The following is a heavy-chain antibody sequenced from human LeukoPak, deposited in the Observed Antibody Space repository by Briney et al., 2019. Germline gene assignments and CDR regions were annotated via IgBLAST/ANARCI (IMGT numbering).Heavy chain of an antibody. D-gene: IGHD2-2*01. CDR3: ARRYCSSISCRDAFDI. Sequence: SETLSLTCTVSGGSMSNFYWSWIRQPPGKGLEWIGYIHNSGSTSYNPSLKSRVTISVDTSKNQFSLRLNSVTAADTAVYYCARRYCSSISCRDAFDIWGQGTMVTVSS. V-gene: IGHV4-59*01. CDR2: IHNSGST. CDR1: GGSMSNFY. J-gene: IGHJ3*02.